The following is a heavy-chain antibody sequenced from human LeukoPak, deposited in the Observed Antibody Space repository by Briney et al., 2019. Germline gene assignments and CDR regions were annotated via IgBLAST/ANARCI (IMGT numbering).Heavy chain of an antibody. D-gene: IGHD2-8*01. Sequence: ASVKVSCKASGYTFIAYYMHWVRQAPGQGLEWMGWINPNSGATSYAQKFQGRVTMTREMSITTVYMELSRLRSDDTAVYYCARDPNIILLSGYFDFWGQGTLVTVSS. CDR1: GYTFIAYY. CDR2: INPNSGAT. CDR3: ARDPNIILLSGYFDF. V-gene: IGHV1-2*02. J-gene: IGHJ4*02.